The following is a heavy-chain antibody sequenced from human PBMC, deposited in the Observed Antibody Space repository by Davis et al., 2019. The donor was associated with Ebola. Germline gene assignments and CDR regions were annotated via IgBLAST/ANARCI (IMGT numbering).Heavy chain of an antibody. CDR3: ARTTKITGDGDWYFDL. V-gene: IGHV4-34*01. CDR2: IYYRGTP. D-gene: IGHD7-27*01. Sequence: MPGGSLRLSCAVYGGSFSGYYWRWIRQPPGKGLEWVGIIYYRGTPYSNPSLKSRVTISVDTSKNQFFLKLSFVTAADTAVYYCARTTKITGDGDWYFDLWGRGTLVTVSS. J-gene: IGHJ2*01. CDR1: GGSFSGYY.